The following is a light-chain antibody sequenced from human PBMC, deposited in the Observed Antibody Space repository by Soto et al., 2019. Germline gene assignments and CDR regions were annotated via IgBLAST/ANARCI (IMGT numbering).Light chain of an antibody. CDR3: SSHAGSKRV. Sequence: QSVLTQPPSASGSAGQSVTISCTGTSSDVGGYNYVSWYQQHPGKAPKLMIYEVSKRPSGVPDRFSGSKSGNTASLTVSGLQAEDEADYYCSSHAGSKRVFGTGTKVTVL. J-gene: IGLJ1*01. CDR1: SSDVGGYNY. V-gene: IGLV2-8*01. CDR2: EVS.